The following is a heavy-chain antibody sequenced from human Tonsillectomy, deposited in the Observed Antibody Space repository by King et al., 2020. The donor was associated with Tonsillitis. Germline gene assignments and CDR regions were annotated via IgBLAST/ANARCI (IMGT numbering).Heavy chain of an antibody. CDR3: AKDWGSKGVVITHDAFDI. CDR2: ISGSGGST. D-gene: IGHD3-22*01. Sequence: VQLVESGGGLVQPGGSLRLSCAASGFTFSSYAMSWVRQAPGKGLEWVSAISGSGGSTYYADGVKGRFTISRDNSKNTLYLQMNSLGAEDTAVYYRAKDWGSKGVVITHDAFDIWGQGTMVTVSS. V-gene: IGHV3-23*04. J-gene: IGHJ3*02. CDR1: GFTFSSYA.